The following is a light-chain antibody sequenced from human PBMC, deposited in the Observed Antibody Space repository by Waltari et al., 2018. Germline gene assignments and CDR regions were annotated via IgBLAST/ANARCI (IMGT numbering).Light chain of an antibody. CDR1: QDISNY. CDR2: DAS. V-gene: IGKV1-33*01. Sequence: EIQMTQSTSSLSASVGERVIITCQASQDISNYLNLYQQKPGKAPNILIYDASNLETGVPSRFRGSGAGTDFTFTISSLQPEDIATYYCQQYDNLPLTFGQGTRLEIK. J-gene: IGKJ5*01. CDR3: QQYDNLPLT.